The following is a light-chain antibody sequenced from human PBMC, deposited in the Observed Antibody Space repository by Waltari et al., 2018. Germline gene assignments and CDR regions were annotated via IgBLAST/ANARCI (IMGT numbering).Light chain of an antibody. Sequence: DIVMTQSPDPLAVSLGERATVHCRSSQSVLYSSNNNNYLTCYQQKPGQPPNLLIYWASTRESGVPDRFSGSGSGTDFTLTISSLQAEDVAVYYCHQYFSPHWTFGQGTKVEIK. CDR3: HQYFSPHWT. J-gene: IGKJ1*01. V-gene: IGKV4-1*01. CDR1: QSVLYSSNNNNY. CDR2: WAS.